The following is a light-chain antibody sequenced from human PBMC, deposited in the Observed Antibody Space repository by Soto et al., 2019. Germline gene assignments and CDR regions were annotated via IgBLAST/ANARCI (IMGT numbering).Light chain of an antibody. CDR3: SSYTRSSTRV. J-gene: IGLJ2*01. V-gene: IGLV2-14*01. CDR1: SSDVGGYNY. Sequence: QSALTQPASVSGSPGQSITISCTGTSSDVGGYNYVSWYQQHPGKAPKVMIYDVSNRPSGVSNRFSGSKSGNTASPTISGLQAEDEADYYCSSYTRSSTRVFGGGTKLTVL. CDR2: DVS.